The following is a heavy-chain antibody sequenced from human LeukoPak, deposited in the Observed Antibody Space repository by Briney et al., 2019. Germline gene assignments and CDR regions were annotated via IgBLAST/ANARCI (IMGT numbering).Heavy chain of an antibody. V-gene: IGHV3-30*18. D-gene: IGHD4-17*01. CDR2: ISYDGSNK. Sequence: GRSLRLSCAASGFTLSSYGMQWVRQAPGKGLEWVAVISYDGSNKYYADSVKGRFTISRDNSKNTLYLQMNSLRAEDTAVYYCAKDYDYGDYVYAFDIWGQGTMVTVSS. CDR3: AKDYDYGDYVYAFDI. J-gene: IGHJ3*02. CDR1: GFTLSSYG.